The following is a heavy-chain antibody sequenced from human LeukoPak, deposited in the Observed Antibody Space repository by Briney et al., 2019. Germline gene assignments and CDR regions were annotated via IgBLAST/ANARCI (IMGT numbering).Heavy chain of an antibody. Sequence: SETLSLTCTVSGGSISSGSYYWSWIRQPAGKGLEWVGRIYTSGSTNYNPSLKSRVTISVDTSKNQFSLKLSSVTAADTAVYYCARHGTRRYMDVWGKGTTVTVSS. J-gene: IGHJ6*03. CDR1: GGSISSGSYY. V-gene: IGHV4-61*02. CDR2: IYTSGST. D-gene: IGHD1-14*01. CDR3: ARHGTRRYMDV.